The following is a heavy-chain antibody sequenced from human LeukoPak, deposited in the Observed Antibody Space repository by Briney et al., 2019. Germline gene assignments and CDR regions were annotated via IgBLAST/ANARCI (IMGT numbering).Heavy chain of an antibody. CDR1: GYTFTSYG. V-gene: IGHV1-18*01. J-gene: IGHJ4*02. D-gene: IGHD2-15*01. Sequence: ASVKVSCKASGYTFTSYGISWVRQAPGQGLEWMGWISAYNGNTNYAQKLQGRATMTTDTSTSTAYMELRSLRSDDTAVYYCSRDEDIVVVVADYNILDYWGQGTLVTVSS. CDR3: SRDEDIVVVVADYNILDY. CDR2: ISAYNGNT.